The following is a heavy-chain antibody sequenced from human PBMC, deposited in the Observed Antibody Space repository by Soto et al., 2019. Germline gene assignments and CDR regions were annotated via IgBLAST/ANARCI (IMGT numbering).Heavy chain of an antibody. D-gene: IGHD6-19*01. CDR2: LCYSGST. Sequence: QVQLRESGPGLVKPSETLSLTCTVSGDSVTGAIYCWSWIRQPPGKALEWIAYLCYSGSTSYNLSLKRRLTISRDTSKNQFSLKLTSVTAADTAVYYGARSGGGSGWLGGQGTLVTVSS. V-gene: IGHV4-61*01. J-gene: IGHJ1*01. CDR3: ARSGGGSGWL. CDR1: GDSVTGAIYC.